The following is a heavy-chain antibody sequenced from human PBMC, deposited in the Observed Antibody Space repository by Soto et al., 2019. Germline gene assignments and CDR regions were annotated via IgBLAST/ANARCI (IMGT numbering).Heavy chain of an antibody. CDR3: ARAHPMMILDRFDP. V-gene: IGHV3-33*01. CDR1: GFKFRNYA. Sequence: PGGSLRLSCAASGFKFRNYAIHWVRQAPGKGLEWLAVIWFDGSKKYYADSVKGRFTISRDNSKNTVYLDMNSLTADDSGVFYCARAHPMMILDRFDPWGHGPLVTVSS. CDR2: IWFDGSKK. D-gene: IGHD3-16*01. J-gene: IGHJ5*02.